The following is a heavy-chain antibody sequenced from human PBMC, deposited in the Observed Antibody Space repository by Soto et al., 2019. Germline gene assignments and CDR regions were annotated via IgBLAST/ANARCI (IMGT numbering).Heavy chain of an antibody. V-gene: IGHV3-30*18. J-gene: IGHJ4*02. D-gene: IGHD1-26*01. Sequence: VQLVESGGGVVQPGRSLRLSCAASGFTFSSYAMHWVRQAPGKGLDWVAVTPYDGSNNYYADSVKGRFTISRDNSKNTLYLQMNSLRAEDTAVYYCAKAHRVGATLGYFDSWGQGTLVTVSS. CDR1: GFTFSSYA. CDR3: AKAHRVGATLGYFDS. CDR2: TPYDGSNN.